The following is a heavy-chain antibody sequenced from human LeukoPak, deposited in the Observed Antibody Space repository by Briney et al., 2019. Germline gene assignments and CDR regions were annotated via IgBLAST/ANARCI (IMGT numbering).Heavy chain of an antibody. D-gene: IGHD6-13*01. CDR3: TKLQTAGTLSYYYYYMDV. V-gene: IGHV4-39*07. CDR1: GGSISSSSYY. CDR2: IYYSGST. J-gene: IGHJ6*03. Sequence: SETLSLTCTVSGGSISSSSYYWGWIRQPPGKGLEWIGSIYYSGSTYYNPSLKSRVTISVDTSKNQFSLKLSSVTAADTAVYYCTKLQTAGTLSYYYYYMDVWGKGTTVTVSS.